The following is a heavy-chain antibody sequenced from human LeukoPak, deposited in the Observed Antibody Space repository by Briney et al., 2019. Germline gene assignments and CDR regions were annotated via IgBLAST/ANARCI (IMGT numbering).Heavy chain of an antibody. V-gene: IGHV4-30-2*01. CDR2: IYHSGST. CDR1: GVSISSGGYP. J-gene: IGHJ4*02. CDR3: ARATRILFDY. D-gene: IGHD2-15*01. Sequence: SETLSLTCAVSGVSISSGGYPWRWIPQPPGKGLEWTGYIYHSGSTNYNPSLNSRVSISVDRSKNQFSLKLSSVTAADTAIYYCARATRILFDYWGQGTLVTVSS.